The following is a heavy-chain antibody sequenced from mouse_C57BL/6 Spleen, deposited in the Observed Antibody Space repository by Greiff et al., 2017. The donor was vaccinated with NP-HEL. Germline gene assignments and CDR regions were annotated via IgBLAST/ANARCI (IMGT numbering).Heavy chain of an antibody. CDR2: IYPGSGST. J-gene: IGHJ2*01. V-gene: IGHV1-55*01. Sequence: VQLQQSGAELVKPGASVKMSCKASGYTFTSYWITWVKQRPGQGLEWIGDIYPGSGSTNYNEKFKRKATLTVDTSSSTAYMQLSSLTSEDSAVYYCARAGNYVFDYWGQCTTLTVSS. CDR3: ARAGNYVFDY. D-gene: IGHD2-1*01. CDR1: GYTFTSYW.